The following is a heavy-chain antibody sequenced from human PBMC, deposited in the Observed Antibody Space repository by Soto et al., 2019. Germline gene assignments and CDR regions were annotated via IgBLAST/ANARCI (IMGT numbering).Heavy chain of an antibody. CDR2: ISYDGSNK. CDR1: GFTFSSYG. CDR3: AKDRSRSFGVVIVYYGMDV. D-gene: IGHD3-3*01. V-gene: IGHV3-30*18. J-gene: IGHJ6*02. Sequence: PGGSLRLSCAASGFTFSSYGMHWVRQAPGKGLEWVAVISYDGSNKYYADSVKGRFTISRDNSKNTLYLQMNSLRAEDTAVYYCAKDRSRSFGVVIVYYGMDVWGQGTTVTVSS.